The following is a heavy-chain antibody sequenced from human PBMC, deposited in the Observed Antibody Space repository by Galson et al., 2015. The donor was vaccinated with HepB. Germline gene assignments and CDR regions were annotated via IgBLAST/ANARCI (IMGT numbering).Heavy chain of an antibody. D-gene: IGHD2-2*01. Sequence: SLRLSCAASGFAFSGSCMNWVRQAPGKGLEWVAYISESGETTQYADSVKGRFTISSDSAKNSLYLQMNSLRAEDTAVYYCARDKSSRSWHGLDYWGQGTLVTVSS. V-gene: IGHV3-48*01. CDR3: ARDKSSRSWHGLDY. CDR2: ISESGETT. CDR1: GFAFSGSC. J-gene: IGHJ4*02.